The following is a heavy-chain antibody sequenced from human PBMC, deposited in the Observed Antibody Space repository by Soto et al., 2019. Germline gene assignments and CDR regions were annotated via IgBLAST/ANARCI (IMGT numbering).Heavy chain of an antibody. CDR2: IYYSGST. Sequence: PSETLSLTCPVSGGSLSSYYLSWIRQPPGKGLELIGYIYYSGSTNYNPSLKSRVTISLDTSKNQFSLKLSSVTAADTAVYYCASLRTGYSRGDYFDYWGQGTLVTVSS. V-gene: IGHV4-59*01. CDR1: GGSLSSYY. CDR3: ASLRTGYSRGDYFDY. D-gene: IGHD6-13*01. J-gene: IGHJ4*02.